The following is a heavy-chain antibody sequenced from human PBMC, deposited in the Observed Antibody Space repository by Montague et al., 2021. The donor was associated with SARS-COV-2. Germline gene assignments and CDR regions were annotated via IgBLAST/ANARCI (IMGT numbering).Heavy chain of an antibody. J-gene: IGHJ3*02. Sequence: SETLSLTCTVSGVSISSYYWSWIRQPPGKGLEWIGCIYFSGSTNYNPSLKSRVTISVDTSKNQFSLKLSSVTAADKAVYYCAGHGRFSVIVNTPRGAFDIRGQGTMVTVSS. CDR3: AGHGRFSVIVNTPRGAFDI. D-gene: IGHD3-22*01. CDR2: IYFSGST. V-gene: IGHV4-59*08. CDR1: GVSISSYY.